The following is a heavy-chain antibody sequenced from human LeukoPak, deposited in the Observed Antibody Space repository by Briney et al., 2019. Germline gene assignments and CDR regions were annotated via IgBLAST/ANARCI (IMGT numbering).Heavy chain of an antibody. V-gene: IGHV4-61*02. D-gene: IGHD2-2*02. CDR3: AREGGYIYNWFDP. CDR2: IYTSGST. J-gene: IGHJ5*02. Sequence: SETLSLTCTVSGGSISSGSYYWSWIRQPAGKGLEWIGRIYTSGSTNYNPSLKSRVTISVDTSKNQFSLKLSSVTAADTAVYYCAREGGYIYNWFDPWGQGTLVTVSS. CDR1: GGSISSGSYY.